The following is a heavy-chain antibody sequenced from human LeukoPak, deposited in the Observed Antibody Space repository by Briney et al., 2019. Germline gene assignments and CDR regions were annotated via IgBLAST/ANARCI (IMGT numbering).Heavy chain of an antibody. V-gene: IGHV3-23*01. J-gene: IGHJ4*02. Sequence: QPGGSLRLSCAASGFTFSSHWMSWVRQAPGKGLEWVSGISPSCDITYYTDSVKGRFTVSRDNSKNTLYLQMNSLRAEDTAVYFCAKDMVRGYYFDCWGQGTLITVSS. CDR2: ISPSCDIT. D-gene: IGHD3-10*01. CDR3: AKDMVRGYYFDC. CDR1: GFTFSSHW.